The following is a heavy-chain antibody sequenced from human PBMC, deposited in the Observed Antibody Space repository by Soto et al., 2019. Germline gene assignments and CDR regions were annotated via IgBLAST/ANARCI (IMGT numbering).Heavy chain of an antibody. D-gene: IGHD6-19*01. CDR2: INPNSGGT. V-gene: IGHV1-2*04. J-gene: IGHJ4*02. Sequence: XVKVSCKASGYTLTGYYMPWVRQAPGQGLEWMGWINPNSGGTNYSQKFQGWVTMTRDTSISTAYMELSRLRSDDTAVYYCARSLWLVPFDYWRQGTLVTVSS. CDR3: ARSLWLVPFDY. CDR1: GYTLTGYY.